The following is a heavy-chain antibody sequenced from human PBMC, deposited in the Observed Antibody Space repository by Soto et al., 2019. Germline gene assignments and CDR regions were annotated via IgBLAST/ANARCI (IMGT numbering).Heavy chain of an antibody. CDR1: GFTFGDYA. D-gene: IGHD3-10*01. Sequence: GGSLRLSCTASGFTFGDYAMSWFRQAPGKGLEWVGFIKSKTYGGTTEYAASVKGRFTISRDDSKSIAYLQMNSLKTEDTAVYYCTRDIVLYGSGTGYYGMDVWGQGTTVTVSS. CDR3: TRDIVLYGSGTGYYGMDV. V-gene: IGHV3-49*03. CDR2: IKSKTYGGTT. J-gene: IGHJ6*02.